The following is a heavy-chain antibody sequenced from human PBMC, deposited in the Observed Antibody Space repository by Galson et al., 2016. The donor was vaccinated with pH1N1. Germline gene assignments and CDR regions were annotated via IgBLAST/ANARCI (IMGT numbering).Heavy chain of an antibody. D-gene: IGHD1-26*01. CDR2: ISYNGHDE. Sequence: LRLSCAASGFNFDTFAMHWVRRTPGKGLEWVAFISYNGHDESYADSLKGRFTVSRDNSKNRLYLHMNSLRPDDTGLYYCAREDWSYGDTYYTGMDVWGQGTTVTVSS. V-gene: IGHV3-30*03. J-gene: IGHJ6*02. CDR1: GFNFDTFA. CDR3: AREDWSYGDTYYTGMDV.